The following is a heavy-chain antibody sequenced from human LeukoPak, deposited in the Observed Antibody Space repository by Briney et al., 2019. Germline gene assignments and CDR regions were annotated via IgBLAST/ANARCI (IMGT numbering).Heavy chain of an antibody. CDR2: IHPSTGNP. V-gene: IGHV7-4-1*02. CDR3: ARAFQSLGGLSLPDY. Sequence: GASVKVSCKPSGYTFTNYAMNWVRQAPGQGLGWMGWIHPSTGNPTYAQGFTGRFVFSLDTSVSTTYLQISSLKAEDTAVYFCARAFQSLGGLSLPDYWGQGTLVTVSS. D-gene: IGHD3-16*02. J-gene: IGHJ4*02. CDR1: GYTFTNYA.